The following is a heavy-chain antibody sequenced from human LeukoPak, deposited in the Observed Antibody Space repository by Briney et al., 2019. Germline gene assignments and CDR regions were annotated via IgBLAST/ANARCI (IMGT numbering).Heavy chain of an antibody. CDR2: ISGSGGST. J-gene: IGHJ4*02. D-gene: IGHD3-3*01. CDR1: GFTFSSYA. CDR3: AKDFGVVINPFDY. Sequence: GGSLRLSCAASGFTFSSYAMSWVRQAPGKGLEWVSAISGSGGSTYYADSVKGRFTISRDNSKNTLYLQMNSLRAEYTAVYYCAKDFGVVINPFDYWGQGTLVTVSS. V-gene: IGHV3-23*01.